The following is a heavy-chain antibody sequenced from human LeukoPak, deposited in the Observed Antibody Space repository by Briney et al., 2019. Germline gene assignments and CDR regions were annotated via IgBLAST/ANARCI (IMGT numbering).Heavy chain of an antibody. V-gene: IGHV4-39*07. CDR1: GGSISSSSYY. D-gene: IGHD5-12*01. CDR3: TRDSSGYDWFYDY. CDR2: IYYSGST. Sequence: SETLSLTCTVSGGSISSSSYYWGWIRQPPGKGLEWIGSIYYSGSTYYNPSLKSRVTISVDTSKNQFSLMLSSVTAADTAVYYCTRDSSGYDWFYDYWGQGTLVTVSS. J-gene: IGHJ4*02.